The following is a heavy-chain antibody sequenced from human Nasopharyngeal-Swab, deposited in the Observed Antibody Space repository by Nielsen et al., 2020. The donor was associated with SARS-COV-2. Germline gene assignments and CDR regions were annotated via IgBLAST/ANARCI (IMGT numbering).Heavy chain of an antibody. V-gene: IGHV4-34*01. D-gene: IGHD3-22*01. CDR3: ARDYYYDSSVFDY. CDR2: INHSGST. CDR1: GGSFSGYY. J-gene: IGHJ4*02. Sequence: QTPSLTCAVYGGSFSGYYWSWIRQPPGKGLEWIGEINHSGSTNYNPSLKSRVTISVDTSKNQFSLKLSSVTAADTAVYYCARDYYYDSSVFDYWGQGALVTVSS.